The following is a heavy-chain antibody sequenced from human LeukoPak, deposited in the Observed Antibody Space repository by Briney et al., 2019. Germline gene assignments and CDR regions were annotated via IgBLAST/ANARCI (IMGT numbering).Heavy chain of an antibody. V-gene: IGHV3-23*01. Sequence: GGSLRLSCEVSGFTFSSYAMNWVRQAPGKGLEWVSGISDSGGSTFYADSVKGRFTISRDNSKDTLYLQVNSLRAEDTAVYYCATARTLRVTTSFDYWGQGTLVTVSS. CDR1: GFTFSSYA. J-gene: IGHJ4*02. D-gene: IGHD4-17*01. CDR3: ATARTLRVTTSFDY. CDR2: ISDSGGST.